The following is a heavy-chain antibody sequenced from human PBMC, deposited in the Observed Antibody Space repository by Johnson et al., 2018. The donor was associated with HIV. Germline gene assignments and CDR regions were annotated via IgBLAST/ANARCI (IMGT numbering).Heavy chain of an antibody. CDR2: IYSGGST. D-gene: IGHD4/OR15-4a*01. V-gene: IGHV3-NL1*01. CDR3: VRDDYSFHI. CDR1: GFTLSTYG. J-gene: IGHJ3*02. Sequence: QVQLVESGGGVVQPGRSLRLSCAASGFTLSTYGMHWVRQAPGKGLEWVSVIYSGGSTYYADSVKGLFTISRDNAKNTLYLEMNGLRADDTAVYYCVRDDYSFHIWGRGTLVTVSS.